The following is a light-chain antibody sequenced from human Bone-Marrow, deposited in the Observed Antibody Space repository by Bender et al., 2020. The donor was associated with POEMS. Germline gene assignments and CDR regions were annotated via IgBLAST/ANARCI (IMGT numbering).Light chain of an antibody. CDR2: SNN. CDR1: SSNFGNNA. V-gene: IGLV1-44*01. J-gene: IGLJ3*02. CDR3: SSWDDSLNGWV. Sequence: QSVLTQPPSASGTPGQSVTISCSGTSSNFGNNAANWYQHVPGTAPKLLIYSNNQRPSGVPDRFSASTSGTLASLAISGLHSDDEADYYCSSWDDSLNGWVFGGGTKLTVL.